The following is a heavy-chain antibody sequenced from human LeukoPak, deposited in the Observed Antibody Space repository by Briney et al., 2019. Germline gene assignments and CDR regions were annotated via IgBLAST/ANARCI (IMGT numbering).Heavy chain of an antibody. D-gene: IGHD2-2*01. Sequence: SETLSLTCTVSGYSISSGYYWGWIRQPPGKGLQWIGSIYHSGSTFYNPSLKSRVTISVDTSKNQFSLKLSSVTAADTAVYYCARHVTYIVVVPAAPEYYFDYWGQGTLVTVSS. J-gene: IGHJ4*02. CDR3: ARHVTYIVVVPAAPEYYFDY. CDR1: GYSISSGYY. CDR2: IYHSGST. V-gene: IGHV4-38-2*02.